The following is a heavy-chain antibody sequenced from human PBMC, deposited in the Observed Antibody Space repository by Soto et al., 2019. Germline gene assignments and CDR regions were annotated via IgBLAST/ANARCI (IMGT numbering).Heavy chain of an antibody. J-gene: IGHJ4*02. V-gene: IGHV3-30*18. D-gene: IGHD1-1*01. Sequence: QVQLVESGGGVVQPGRSLRLSCAASGFTFSTYGMHWVHQTPGRGLEWVAVISYDGRRQYYADPVKGRFTISRDNSKNTLYLQMNSLRPEDTAVYYCANDRRFMSTDTTDYYFDYWGQGTLVAVSS. CDR3: ANDRRFMSTDTTDYYFDY. CDR2: ISYDGRRQ. CDR1: GFTFSTYG.